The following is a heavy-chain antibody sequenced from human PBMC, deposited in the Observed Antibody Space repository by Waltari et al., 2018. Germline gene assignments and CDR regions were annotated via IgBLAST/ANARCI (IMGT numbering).Heavy chain of an antibody. V-gene: IGHV3-48*03. Sequence: EVQLVESGGGLVQPGGSLKLSCTASGFTFSNYEMNWVRLAPGKGLEWISYISSGGSTIYDAESVKGRFTISRDNAKNSLYLQMNSLRAEDTAVYYCARGVTSYYYGSGNWFDPWGQGTLVTVSS. J-gene: IGHJ5*02. CDR2: ISSGGSTI. CDR1: GFTFSNYE. D-gene: IGHD3-10*01. CDR3: ARGVTSYYYGSGNWFDP.